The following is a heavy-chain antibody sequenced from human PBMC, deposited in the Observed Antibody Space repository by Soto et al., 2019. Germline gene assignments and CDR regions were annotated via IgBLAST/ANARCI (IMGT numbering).Heavy chain of an antibody. CDR2: ISWNGGSI. D-gene: IGHD2-15*01. V-gene: IGHV3-9*01. CDR3: AKALGYCSGGSCSGFDY. J-gene: IGHJ4*02. CDR1: GFTFTTYA. Sequence: GGSLRLSCAASGFTFTTYAMSWVRQAPGKGLEWVSGISWNGGSIGYADSVKGRFTISRDNAKNSLYLQMNSLGTEDTALYYCAKALGYCSGGSCSGFDYWGQGTLVTVSS.